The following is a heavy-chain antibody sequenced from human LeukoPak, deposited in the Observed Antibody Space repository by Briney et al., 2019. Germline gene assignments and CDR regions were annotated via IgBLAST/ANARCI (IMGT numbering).Heavy chain of an antibody. Sequence: ASVKVSCKASGYTFTSYGISWVRRAPGQGLEWMGWISAYNGNTNYAQKLQGRVTMTTDTSTSTAYMELRSLRSDDTAVYYCARDDVDYGDYPDAFDIWGQGTMVTVSS. CDR2: ISAYNGNT. J-gene: IGHJ3*02. CDR1: GYTFTSYG. D-gene: IGHD4-17*01. CDR3: ARDDVDYGDYPDAFDI. V-gene: IGHV1-18*01.